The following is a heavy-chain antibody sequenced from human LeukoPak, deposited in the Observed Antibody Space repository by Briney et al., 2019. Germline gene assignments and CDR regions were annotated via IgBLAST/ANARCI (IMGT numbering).Heavy chain of an antibody. Sequence: GGSLRLSCAASGFTFSSYGMSWVRQAPGKGLEWVSGISGSGGFTYYADSVKGRFTISRDNAKNSLYLQMNSLRADDTAVYYCARERTTIVSGTTIGAHWGQGTLVTVSS. D-gene: IGHD2/OR15-2a*01. CDR3: ARERTTIVSGTTIGAH. CDR1: GFTFSSYG. V-gene: IGHV3-23*01. J-gene: IGHJ4*02. CDR2: ISGSGGFT.